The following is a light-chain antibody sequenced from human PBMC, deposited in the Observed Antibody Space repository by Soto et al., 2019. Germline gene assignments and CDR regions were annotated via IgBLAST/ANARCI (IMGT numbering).Light chain of an antibody. Sequence: DIQMTQSPSSLSASVGDRATITCRASQRISSYLNWYQQKPGQAPKLLIYAASSLQSGVPARFSGSGSGTDFTLTISSLQPEDFATYYCQQSYSTPWTFGQGTRVEIK. CDR2: AAS. V-gene: IGKV1-39*01. CDR3: QQSYSTPWT. J-gene: IGKJ1*01. CDR1: QRISSY.